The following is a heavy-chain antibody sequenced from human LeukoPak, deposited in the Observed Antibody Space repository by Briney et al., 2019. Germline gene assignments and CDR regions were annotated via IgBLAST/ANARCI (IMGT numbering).Heavy chain of an antibody. V-gene: IGHV4-34*01. Sequence: PSETLSLTCAVYGGSFSGYYWSWIRQPPGKGLEWIGEINHSGSTNYNPSLKSRVTISVDTSKNQFSLKLSSVTAADTAVYYCARAGSGYCSSTSCYHAYNWFDPWGQGTLVTVSS. D-gene: IGHD2-2*01. CDR1: GGSFSGYY. CDR3: ARAGSGYCSSTSCYHAYNWFDP. J-gene: IGHJ5*02. CDR2: INHSGST.